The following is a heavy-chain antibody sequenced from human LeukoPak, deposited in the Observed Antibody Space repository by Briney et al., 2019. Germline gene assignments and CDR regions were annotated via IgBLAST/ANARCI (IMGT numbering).Heavy chain of an antibody. J-gene: IGHJ4*02. Sequence: GRSLRLSCAASGFTFSSYGMHWVRQAPGKGLEWVAVISYDGSNKYYADSVMGRFTTSRDNSKNALYLQMNSLRAEDTAVYYCAKDSNYDSSGSPGTLFDYWGQGTLVTVSS. CDR2: ISYDGSNK. CDR3: AKDSNYDSSGSPGTLFDY. CDR1: GFTFSSYG. D-gene: IGHD3-22*01. V-gene: IGHV3-30*18.